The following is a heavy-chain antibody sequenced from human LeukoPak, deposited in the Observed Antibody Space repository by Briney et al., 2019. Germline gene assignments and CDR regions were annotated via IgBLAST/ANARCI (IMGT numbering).Heavy chain of an antibody. D-gene: IGHD5-18*01. CDR3: AKDRGGYGYAADY. CDR2: ISGDGGST. J-gene: IGHJ4*02. CDR1: GFTFDDYA. V-gene: IGHV3-43*02. Sequence: PGGSLRLSCAASGFTFDDYAMHWVRQAPGKGVEWVSLISGDGGSTYYADSVKGRFTISRHNSKNSLYLQMNSLTTEDTALYYCAKDRGGYGYAADYWGQGTLVTVSS.